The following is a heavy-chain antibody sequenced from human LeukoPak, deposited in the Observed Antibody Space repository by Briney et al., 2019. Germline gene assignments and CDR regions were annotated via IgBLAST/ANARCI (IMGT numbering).Heavy chain of an antibody. CDR3: VRLPSEYMDL. V-gene: IGHV4-4*09. J-gene: IGHJ6*03. CDR1: GVSISIDY. CDR2: INRGGTS. Sequence: SETLSLTCAVSGVSISIDYRDWIPHPPAKGLGWGGYINRGGTSNNTPPPGSRDTMSLNTSKNHFNLRLSCVSPVDPAGYSRVRLPSEYMDLWGKGTTVTVSS.